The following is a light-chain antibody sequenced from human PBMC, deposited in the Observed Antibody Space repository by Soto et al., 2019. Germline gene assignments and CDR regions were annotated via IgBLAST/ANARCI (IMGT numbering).Light chain of an antibody. CDR2: DVT. CDR3: SSFTSISTYV. J-gene: IGLJ1*01. Sequence: QSALTQPASVSGSPGQSITISCTGTSSDVGGYNFVSWYQQHPDKAPKLMIYDVTNRPSGVSNRFSGSKSGNTASLTISGLQAEDEGDYYCSSFTSISTYVFGTGTKLTVL. V-gene: IGLV2-14*01. CDR1: SSDVGGYNF.